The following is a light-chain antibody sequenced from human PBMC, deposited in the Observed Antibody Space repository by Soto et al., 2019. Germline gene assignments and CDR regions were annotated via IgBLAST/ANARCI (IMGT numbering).Light chain of an antibody. Sequence: DVVMTQSPLSLPVTLGQPASISCRSSQSLVHSDGNTFLNWFQQRPGQSPRRLIYKISNRDSGVPDRFSGSGSGGDFTLEISRVEAEDVGIYYCTQGTPWPYILGGRTKVEIK. CDR1: QSLVHSDGNTF. J-gene: IGKJ4*01. CDR2: KIS. V-gene: IGKV2-30*02. CDR3: TQGTPWPYI.